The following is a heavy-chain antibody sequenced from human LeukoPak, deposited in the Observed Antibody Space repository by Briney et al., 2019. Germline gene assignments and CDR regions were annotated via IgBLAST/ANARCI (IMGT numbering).Heavy chain of an antibody. V-gene: IGHV4-30-4*08. CDR3: ARDDQFRWFDY. CDR1: GASISSGDYY. J-gene: IGHJ4*02. CDR2: IYYSGTT. D-gene: IGHD2-21*01. Sequence: KPSQTLPLTCTVSGASISSGDYYWSWIRQPPGKGLEWIGYIYYSGTTYYNPSLKSRITISVDTSKNQFSLKLSSVTAADTAVYYCARDDQFRWFDYWGQGTLVTVSS.